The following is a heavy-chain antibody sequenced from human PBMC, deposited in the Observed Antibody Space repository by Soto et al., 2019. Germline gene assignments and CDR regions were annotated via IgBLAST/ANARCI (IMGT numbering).Heavy chain of an antibody. CDR2: IYYSGST. D-gene: IGHD2-21*02. J-gene: IGHJ5*02. CDR1: GGSISSGGYY. CDR3: ARHPSDFWFDP. V-gene: IGHV4-30-2*03. Sequence: SETLSLTCAVAGGSISSGGYYWRWIRQPPGKGLEWIGYIYYSGSTYYNPSLKSRVTVSVDTSKNQFSLKLSSVTAADTAVYYCARHPSDFWFDPWGQGTLVTVSS.